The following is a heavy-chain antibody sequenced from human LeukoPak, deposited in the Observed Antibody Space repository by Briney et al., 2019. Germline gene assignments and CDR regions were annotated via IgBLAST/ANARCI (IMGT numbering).Heavy chain of an antibody. Sequence: ASVKGSCKASGYTFTSYYMHWVRQAPGQGLEWMGIINPSGGSTSYAQKFQGRVTMTRDTSTSTVYMELSSLRSEDTAVYYCARDRERWLQLGYFDYWGQGTLVTVSS. V-gene: IGHV1-46*01. J-gene: IGHJ4*02. D-gene: IGHD5-24*01. CDR3: ARDRERWLQLGYFDY. CDR2: INPSGGST. CDR1: GYTFTSYY.